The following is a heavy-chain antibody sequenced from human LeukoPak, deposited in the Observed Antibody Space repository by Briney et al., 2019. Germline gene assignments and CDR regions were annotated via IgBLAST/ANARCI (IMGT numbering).Heavy chain of an antibody. CDR2: IKSKTDGGTT. CDR1: GFTFSNAW. D-gene: IGHD3-3*01. Sequence: GGSLRLSCAASGFTFSNAWMSWVRQAPGKGLEWVGRIKSKTDGGTTDYAAPVKGRFTISRDDSKNTLYLQMNSLKTEDTAVYYCTTDFWSGYTPAYYMDVWGKGTTVTVSS. V-gene: IGHV3-15*01. CDR3: TTDFWSGYTPAYYMDV. J-gene: IGHJ6*03.